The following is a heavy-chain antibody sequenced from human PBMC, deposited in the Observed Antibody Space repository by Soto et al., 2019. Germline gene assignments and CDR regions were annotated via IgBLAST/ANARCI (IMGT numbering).Heavy chain of an antibody. J-gene: IGHJ6*02. D-gene: IGHD2-2*03. CDR2: IYSSENT. Sequence: SETLSLTCTVYGGSVSSSSYSWGWIRQSPGKGLEWIGTIYSSENTYYNPSLLSRVTISVDTSKNEFSLRLSSVTAADTAVYYCARFIGYFSSTNCPGYYGMDVWGQ. CDR3: ARFIGYFSSTNCPGYYGMDV. CDR1: GGSVSSSSYS. V-gene: IGHV4-39*01.